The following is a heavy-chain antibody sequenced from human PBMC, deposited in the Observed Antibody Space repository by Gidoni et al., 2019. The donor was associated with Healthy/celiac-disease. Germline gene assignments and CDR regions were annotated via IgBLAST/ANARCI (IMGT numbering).Heavy chain of an antibody. V-gene: IGHV5-10-1*03. J-gene: IGHJ4*02. CDR2: IDPSDSYT. D-gene: IGHD3-22*01. CDR3: ARRSYYDSSGYYDDY. CDR1: GYSFTRYW. Sequence: EVQLVQSGAEVKKTGESLRISCQGSGYSFTRYWISWVRQMPGKGLEWMGRIDPSDSYTNYSPSFQGHVTISADKSISTAYLQWSSLKASDTAMYYCARRSYYDSSGYYDDYWGQGTLVTVSS.